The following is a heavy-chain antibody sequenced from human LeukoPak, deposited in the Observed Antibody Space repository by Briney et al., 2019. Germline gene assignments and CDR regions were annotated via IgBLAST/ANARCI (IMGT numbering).Heavy chain of an antibody. Sequence: HPGGSLRLSCAASGFTFDDYGMSWVRQAPGKGLGWVSAISGSGGSTYYADSVKGRFTISRDNSKNTLYLQMNSLRAEDTAVYYCAKMSSGQTYFDYWGQGTLVTVSS. V-gene: IGHV3-23*01. J-gene: IGHJ4*02. D-gene: IGHD5-12*01. CDR2: ISGSGGST. CDR3: AKMSSGQTYFDY. CDR1: GFTFDDYG.